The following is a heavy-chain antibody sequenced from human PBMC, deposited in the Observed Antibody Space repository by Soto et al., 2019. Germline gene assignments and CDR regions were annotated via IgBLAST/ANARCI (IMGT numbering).Heavy chain of an antibody. CDR1: GFTFTSSA. V-gene: IGHV1-58*01. Sequence: SVKVSFKASGFTFTSSAVQWVRQARGQRLEWIGWIVVGSGNTNYAQKFQERVTITRDMSTSTAYMELSSLRSEDTAVYYCAAEDVWFGETLYYYGMDVWGQGTTVTVSS. J-gene: IGHJ6*02. CDR2: IVVGSGNT. D-gene: IGHD3-10*01. CDR3: AAEDVWFGETLYYYGMDV.